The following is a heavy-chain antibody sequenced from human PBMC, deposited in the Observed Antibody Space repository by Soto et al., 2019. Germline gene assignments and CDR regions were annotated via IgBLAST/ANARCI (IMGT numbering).Heavy chain of an antibody. V-gene: IGHV4-59*08. CDR1: GGSISSYY. CDR3: ARFLGSGWYDYFDY. Sequence: SETLSLTCTVSGGSISSYYWSWIRQPPGKGLEWIGYIYYSGSTNYNPSLKSRVTISVDTSKNQFSLKLSSVTAADTAVYYCARFLGSGWYDYFDYWGQGTLVTVSS. CDR2: IYYSGST. J-gene: IGHJ4*02. D-gene: IGHD6-19*01.